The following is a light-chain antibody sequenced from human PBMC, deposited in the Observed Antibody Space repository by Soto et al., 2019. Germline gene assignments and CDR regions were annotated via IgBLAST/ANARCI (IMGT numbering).Light chain of an antibody. Sequence: EIPLTQSPSSLAASVGDRLTLTCRASRNVSIYLNWYQHKPGKGPTLLIHATSNLQIGVPSRFSGSGSGTEVTITISSLEPEDFGTYYCQQSYKMPSFGQGTRLVIK. CDR3: QQSYKMPS. CDR1: RNVSIY. J-gene: IGKJ5*01. V-gene: IGKV1-39*01. CDR2: ATS.